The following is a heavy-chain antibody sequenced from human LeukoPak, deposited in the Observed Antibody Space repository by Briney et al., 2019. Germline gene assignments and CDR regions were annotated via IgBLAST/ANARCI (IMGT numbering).Heavy chain of an antibody. CDR1: GGTFSSYG. V-gene: IGHV1-69*04. CDR2: IIPILGIA. CDR3: ARASKGLREDY. J-gene: IGHJ4*02. D-gene: IGHD4-17*01. Sequence: GASVKVSCKASGGTFSSYGISWVRQAPGQGLEWMGRIIPILGIANYAQKFQGRVTITADKSTSTAYMELSSLRSEDTAVYYCARASKGLREDYWGQGTLVTVSS.